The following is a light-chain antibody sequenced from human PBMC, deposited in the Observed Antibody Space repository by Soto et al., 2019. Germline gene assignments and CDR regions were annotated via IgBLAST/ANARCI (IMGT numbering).Light chain of an antibody. CDR3: SSYTSSSTLV. CDR2: DVS. J-gene: IGLJ2*01. CDR1: SSDVGGYNY. V-gene: IGLV2-14*01. Sequence: QSALTQPASVSGSPGQSITISCTGTSSDVGGYNYVSWYQQHPGKAPKLMIYDVSNRPSGVSKRFSGSKSGNTASLTISGRQAEDEADYYCSSYTSSSTLVFGGGTKLTVL.